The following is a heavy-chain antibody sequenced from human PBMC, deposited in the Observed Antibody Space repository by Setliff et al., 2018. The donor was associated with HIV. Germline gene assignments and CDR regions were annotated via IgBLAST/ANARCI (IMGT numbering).Heavy chain of an antibody. CDR2: INTGNGNT. Sequence: ASVKVSCKASGYTFTTYAIHWVRQAPGQRLEWMGWINTGNGNTKYSQEFQGRVTITRDTSASTAYMELSSLRSEDMAVYYCARAKATRQARPTNCFDPWGQGTLVTVSS. CDR3: ARAKATRQARPTNCFDP. V-gene: IGHV1-3*03. D-gene: IGHD1-1*01. CDR1: GYTFTTYA. J-gene: IGHJ5*02.